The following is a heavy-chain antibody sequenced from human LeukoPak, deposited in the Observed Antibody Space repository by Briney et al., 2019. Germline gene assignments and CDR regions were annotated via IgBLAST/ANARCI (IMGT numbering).Heavy chain of an antibody. Sequence: SETLSLTCTVSGGSISSYYWSWIRQPPGKGLEWIGEINHSGSTNYNPSLKSRVTISVDTSKNQFSLKLSSVTAADTAVYYCARGRSVTTLGYWGQGTLVTVSS. D-gene: IGHD4-17*01. J-gene: IGHJ4*02. CDR1: GGSISSYY. CDR3: ARGRSVTTLGY. V-gene: IGHV4-34*01. CDR2: INHSGST.